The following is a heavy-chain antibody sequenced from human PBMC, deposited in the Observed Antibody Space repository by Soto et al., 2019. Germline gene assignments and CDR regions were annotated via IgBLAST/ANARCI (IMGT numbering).Heavy chain of an antibody. CDR1: GYTLTELS. V-gene: IGHV1-24*01. D-gene: IGHD2-15*01. Sequence: ASVKVSCKVSGYTLTELSMHWVRQAPGKGLEWMGGFDPEDGETIYAQKFQGRVTMTEDTSTDTAYMELSSLRSEDTAVYYCATDLFRRDCSGGSCYGMDVWGQGTTVTVSS. CDR3: ATDLFRRDCSGGSCYGMDV. J-gene: IGHJ6*02. CDR2: FDPEDGET.